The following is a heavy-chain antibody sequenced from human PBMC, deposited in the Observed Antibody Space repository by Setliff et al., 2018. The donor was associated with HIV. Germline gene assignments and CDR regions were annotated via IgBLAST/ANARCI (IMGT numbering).Heavy chain of an antibody. J-gene: IGHJ4*02. D-gene: IGHD1-1*01. CDR1: GFTFSVHS. V-gene: IGHV3-48*01. Sequence: GGSLRLSCAGSGFTFSVHSMIWVRQAPGKGLEWLSYILTTGDLIYYADSVKGRFTVSRDNAKNSLYLQMNSLRAEDTAVYYCAIVRIPTGGTSTSLAYWGQGALVTVSS. CDR3: AIVRIPTGGTSTSLAY. CDR2: ILTTGDLI.